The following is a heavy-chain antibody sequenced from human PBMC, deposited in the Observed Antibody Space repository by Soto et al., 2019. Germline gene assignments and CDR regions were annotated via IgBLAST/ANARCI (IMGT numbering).Heavy chain of an antibody. CDR1: GFTFSTYG. Sequence: QVQLVESGGGVVQPGRSLRLSCAASGFTFSTYGMHWVRQAPGKGLEWVALVWYDGRNKDYADSVKGRFTISRDNSKNTLYIQMNSLRDEDTAVYYCVRAAGYSGNDYVYYYGMDVWGQGTTVTVSS. CDR2: VWYDGRNK. V-gene: IGHV3-33*01. J-gene: IGHJ6*02. D-gene: IGHD5-12*01. CDR3: VRAAGYSGNDYVYYYGMDV.